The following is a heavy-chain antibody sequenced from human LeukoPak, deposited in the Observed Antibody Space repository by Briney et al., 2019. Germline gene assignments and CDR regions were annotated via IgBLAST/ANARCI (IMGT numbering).Heavy chain of an antibody. V-gene: IGHV3-7*01. Sequence: GGSLRLSCATSGFTFSDSWMSWVRQAPGKGLEWVANMNQDGSEKDYVDSVKGRFTISRDNARNSLYLQMGSLRAEDTAVYYCATYTHWVAGDVWGQGTTVTVSS. CDR3: ATYTHWVAGDV. CDR1: GFTFSDSW. CDR2: MNQDGSEK. J-gene: IGHJ6*02. D-gene: IGHD3-16*01.